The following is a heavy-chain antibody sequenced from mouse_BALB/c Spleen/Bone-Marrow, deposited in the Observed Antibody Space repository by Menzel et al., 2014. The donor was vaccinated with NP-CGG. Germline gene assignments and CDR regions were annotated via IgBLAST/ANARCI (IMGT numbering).Heavy chain of an antibody. CDR3: ARNWGYGYLFYAMDY. D-gene: IGHD1-2*01. J-gene: IGHJ4*01. Sequence: QVQLQKSGPGLVQPSQSLSITCTVSGFSVTSYGVHWVRQSPGKGLEWLGVIWSGGSTDYNAAFISRLSISKDNSKSQVFFKMNSLQADDTAIYYCARNWGYGYLFYAMDYWGQGTSVTVSS. CDR2: IWSGGST. V-gene: IGHV2-4-1*01. CDR1: GFSVTSYG.